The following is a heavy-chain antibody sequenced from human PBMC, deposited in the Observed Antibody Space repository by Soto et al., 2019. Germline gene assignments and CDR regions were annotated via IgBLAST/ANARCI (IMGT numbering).Heavy chain of an antibody. CDR1: GFTFSSYG. CDR2: ISYDGSNK. CDR3: AKDLSAAAGAPWFDP. D-gene: IGHD6-13*01. Sequence: QLGGSPRLSCAASGFTFSSYGMHWVRQAPGKGLEWVAVISYDGSNKYYADSVKGRFTISRDNSKNTLYLQMNSLRAEDTAVYYCAKDLSAAAGAPWFDPWGQGTLVTVSS. J-gene: IGHJ5*02. V-gene: IGHV3-30*18.